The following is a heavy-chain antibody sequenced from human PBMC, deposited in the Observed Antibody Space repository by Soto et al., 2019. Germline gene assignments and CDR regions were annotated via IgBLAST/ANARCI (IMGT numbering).Heavy chain of an antibody. Sequence: QVQLVQSGAEVKKPGSSVKVSCKASGGTFSSYAISWVRQAPGQGLEWLRGIIPICGTANYAQKFQGRVKITADETTSTAYMELSILRSEDTAVYYCARIGSNPGLWLREDWYFDLWGRGTLVTVSS. D-gene: IGHD5-18*01. CDR3: ARIGSNPGLWLREDWYFDL. CDR2: IIPICGTA. J-gene: IGHJ2*01. CDR1: GGTFSSYA. V-gene: IGHV1-69*01.